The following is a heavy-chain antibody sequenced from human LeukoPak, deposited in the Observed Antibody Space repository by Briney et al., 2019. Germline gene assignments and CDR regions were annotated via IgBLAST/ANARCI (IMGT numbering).Heavy chain of an antibody. CDR2: IRYDGSNK. D-gene: IGHD2-15*01. Sequence: GGSLRLSCAASGFTFSSYGMHWVRQAPGNGLERVAFIRYDGSNKYYADSVKGRFTISRDNSKNTLYLQMNSLRAEDTAVYYCAKDGPYCSGGSCYSGRIDYWGQGTLVTVSS. CDR3: AKDGPYCSGGSCYSGRIDY. V-gene: IGHV3-30*02. J-gene: IGHJ4*02. CDR1: GFTFSSYG.